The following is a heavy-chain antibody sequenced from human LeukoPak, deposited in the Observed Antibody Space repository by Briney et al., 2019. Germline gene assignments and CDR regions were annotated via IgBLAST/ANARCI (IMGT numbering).Heavy chain of an antibody. D-gene: IGHD2-15*01. CDR2: IWYDGSNK. Sequence: PGRSLRLSCAASGFTFSSYGMHWVRQAPGKGLEWVAVIWYDGSNKYYADSVKGRFTISRDNSKNTLYLQMNSLRAEDTAVYYCARADQGGDIVVVVAALRQYGMDVWGQGTTVTVSS. CDR3: ARADQGGDIVVVVAALRQYGMDV. J-gene: IGHJ6*02. V-gene: IGHV3-33*01. CDR1: GFTFSSYG.